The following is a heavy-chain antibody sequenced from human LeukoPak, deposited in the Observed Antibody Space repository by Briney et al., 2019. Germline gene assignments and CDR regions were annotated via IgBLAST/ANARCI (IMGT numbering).Heavy chain of an antibody. D-gene: IGHD1-26*01. Sequence: GGSLRLSCAASGFTFSRYNMNWVRQARGKGLEGVSSITSGSSYIYYADSVKGRFTISRDNAKNSLYLQMNSLRAEDTAVYYCARDPYSGSYGNYYYYFMDVWGKGTTVTISS. CDR3: ARDPYSGSYGNYYYYFMDV. J-gene: IGHJ6*03. CDR1: GFTFSRYN. CDR2: ITSGSSYI. V-gene: IGHV3-21*01.